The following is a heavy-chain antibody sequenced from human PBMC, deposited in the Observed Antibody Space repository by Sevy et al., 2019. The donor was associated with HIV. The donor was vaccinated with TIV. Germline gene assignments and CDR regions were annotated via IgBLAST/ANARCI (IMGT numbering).Heavy chain of an antibody. J-gene: IGHJ5*02. Sequence: ASVKVSCKASGYTFTSYGISWVRQAPGQGLEWMGWISAYNGNTNYAQKLQGRVTMTTDTSTSTAYMELRSLRSDDTAVYYCARVDSSGFGSGFWFDPWGQGTLVTVSS. CDR1: GYTFTSYG. V-gene: IGHV1-18*01. CDR2: ISAYNGNT. D-gene: IGHD3-22*01. CDR3: ARVDSSGFGSGFWFDP.